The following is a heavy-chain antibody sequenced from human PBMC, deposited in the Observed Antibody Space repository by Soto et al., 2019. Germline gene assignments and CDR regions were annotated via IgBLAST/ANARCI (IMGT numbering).Heavy chain of an antibody. Sequence: QVQLQQWGAGLLKPSETLSLTCAVSGGSFSGYYWSWIRQPPGKGLEWIGEINHSGTTNYNPPLQCRVTTSVNTYKNHVSLKLTSVTAAATAVYYCARGPRCSSLSCYAWDYYFDYWGQGTRDAVAS. CDR1: GGSFSGYY. J-gene: IGHJ4*02. V-gene: IGHV4-34*01. D-gene: IGHD2-2*01. CDR3: ARGPRCSSLSCYAWDYYFDY. CDR2: INHSGTT.